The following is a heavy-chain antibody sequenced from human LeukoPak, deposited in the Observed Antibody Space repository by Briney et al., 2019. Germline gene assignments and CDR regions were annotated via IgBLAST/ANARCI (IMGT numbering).Heavy chain of an antibody. CDR2: IWYDGSNK. CDR3: AKGARDYMDV. V-gene: IGHV3-33*06. J-gene: IGHJ6*03. CDR1: GFTFSSYG. Sequence: PGGSLRLSCAASGFTFSSYGMHWVRQAPGKGLEWVAVIWYDGSNKYYADSVKGGFTISRDNSKNTLYLQMNSLRAEDTAVYYCAKGARDYMDVWGKGTTVTASS.